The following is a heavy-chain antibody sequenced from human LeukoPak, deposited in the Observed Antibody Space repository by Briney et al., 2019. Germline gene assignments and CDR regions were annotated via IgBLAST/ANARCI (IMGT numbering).Heavy chain of an antibody. V-gene: IGHV4-59*08. CDR3: ARHNPLRHDYGDYEGGFDY. CDR2: IYYSGST. J-gene: IGHJ4*02. CDR1: GGSISSYY. Sequence: SETLSLTCTVSGGSISSYYWSWIRQPPGKGLEWIGYIYYSGSTNYNPSLKSRVTISVDTSKNQFSLKLSSVTAADTAVYYCARHNPLRHDYGDYEGGFDYWGQGTLVTVSS. D-gene: IGHD4-17*01.